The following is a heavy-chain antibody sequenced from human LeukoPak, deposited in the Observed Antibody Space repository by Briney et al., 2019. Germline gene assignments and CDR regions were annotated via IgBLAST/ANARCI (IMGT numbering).Heavy chain of an antibody. J-gene: IGHJ4*02. V-gene: IGHV3-33*01. Sequence: QSGGSLRLSCAASGFTFSSYGMHWVRQAPGKGLEWVAVIWYDGGNKYYADSVKGRFTISRDNSKNTLYLQVNSLRAEDTAVYYCARDVRIAAAGHWYYFDYWGQGTLVTVSS. D-gene: IGHD6-13*01. CDR1: GFTFSSYG. CDR2: IWYDGGNK. CDR3: ARDVRIAAAGHWYYFDY.